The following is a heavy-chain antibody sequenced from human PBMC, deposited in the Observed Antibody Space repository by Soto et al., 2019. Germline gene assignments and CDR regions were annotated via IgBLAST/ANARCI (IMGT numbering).Heavy chain of an antibody. CDR3: ARRTGLLYSD. J-gene: IGHJ4*02. CDR2: IYPADSDI. Sequence: EVQLVQSGAEVKMPGESLKISCKGSGYSFNTYWIGWVRQMPGKGLEWMGVIYPADSDIRYSPSFQGQVTISADKSISTAYLQWSSLKASDSGIYYCARRTGLLYSDWGQGTLVTVSS. V-gene: IGHV5-51*01. D-gene: IGHD2-21*01. CDR1: GYSFNTYW.